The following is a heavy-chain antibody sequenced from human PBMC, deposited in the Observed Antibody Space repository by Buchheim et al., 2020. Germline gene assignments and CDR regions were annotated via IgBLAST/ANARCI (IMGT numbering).Heavy chain of an antibody. CDR3: AREVTGYYDIVTGYYAYYYYGMDV. Sequence: EVQLVESGGGLVQPGGSLRLSCAASGFTFSSYWMSWVRQAPGKGLEWVANIKQDGREKYYVDSVKGRFTISRDNAKNSLYLQMNSLRAEDTAVYYCAREVTGYYDIVTGYYAYYYYGMDVWGQGTT. CDR2: IKQDGREK. D-gene: IGHD3-9*01. J-gene: IGHJ6*02. CDR1: GFTFSSYW. V-gene: IGHV3-7*01.